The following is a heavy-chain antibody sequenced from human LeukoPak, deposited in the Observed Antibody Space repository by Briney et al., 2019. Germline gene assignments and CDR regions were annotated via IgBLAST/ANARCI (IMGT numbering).Heavy chain of an antibody. V-gene: IGHV3-23*01. CDR1: GFTFDDYA. Sequence: PGGSLRLSCAASGFTFDDYAMHWVRQAPGKGLEWVSGISWNSGSTYYADSVKGRFTISRDNSKNTLYLQMNSLRAEDTAVYYCATAYDSSGYSSYWGQGTLVTVSS. CDR2: ISWNSGST. D-gene: IGHD3-22*01. CDR3: ATAYDSSGYSSY. J-gene: IGHJ4*02.